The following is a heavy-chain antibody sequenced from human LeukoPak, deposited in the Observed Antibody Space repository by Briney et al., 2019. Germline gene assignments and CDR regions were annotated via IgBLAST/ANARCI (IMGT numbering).Heavy chain of an antibody. V-gene: IGHV1-69*06. D-gene: IGHD5-12*01. J-gene: IGHJ4*02. Sequence: SVKVSCKASGGTFSGYAISWVRQAPGQGLEWMGGIIPIFGTANYAQKFQGSVTFTADKSTSTAYMELSSLISEDTAVYYCWKFGGYEERGDDYWGQGTLVTVSS. CDR2: IIPIFGTA. CDR3: WKFGGYEERGDDY. CDR1: GGTFSGYA.